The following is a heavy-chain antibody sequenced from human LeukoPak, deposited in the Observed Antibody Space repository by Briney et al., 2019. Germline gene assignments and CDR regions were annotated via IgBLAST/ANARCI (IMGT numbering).Heavy chain of an antibody. Sequence: GGSLRLSCAASGFTFSSYSMNWVRQAPGKGLEWVSYISSSSSTIYYADSVKGRFTISRDNAKNSLYLQMNSLRAEDTAVYYCARGDSYNWNVPSWFDPWGQGTLVTVSS. CDR3: ARGDSYNWNVPSWFDP. D-gene: IGHD1-20*01. J-gene: IGHJ5*02. V-gene: IGHV3-48*04. CDR1: GFTFSSYS. CDR2: ISSSSSTI.